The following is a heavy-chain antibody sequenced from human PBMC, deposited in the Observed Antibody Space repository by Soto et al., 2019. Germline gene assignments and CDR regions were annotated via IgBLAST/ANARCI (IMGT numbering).Heavy chain of an antibody. D-gene: IGHD6-13*01. CDR1: GFTFTRSA. V-gene: IGHV1-58*01. J-gene: IGHJ4*02. CDR2: IVVGSGNT. Sequence: AVKVSCKASGFTFTRSAVQWVRQARGQRLEWIGWIVVGSGNTNYAQKFQERVTITRDMSTSTAYMELSSLRSEDTAVYYCAAVDFPAAAAIPFDYWGQGTLVTVSS. CDR3: AAVDFPAAAAIPFDY.